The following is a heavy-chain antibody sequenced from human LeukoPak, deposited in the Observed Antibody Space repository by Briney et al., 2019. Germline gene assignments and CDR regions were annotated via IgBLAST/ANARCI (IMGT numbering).Heavy chain of an antibody. CDR1: GFTFSSYA. D-gene: IGHD3-10*01. J-gene: IGHJ3*02. CDR3: ARGRSITLLRGVAMSDGFDI. CDR2: ISDSGGIT. Sequence: TGGSLRLSCAASGFTFSSYAMSWVRQAPGKGLEWVSSISDSGGITYYADSVKGRFTISRDNSKNTLYLQMNGLRAEDTAVYYCARGRSITLLRGVAMSDGFDIWGQGAMVTVSS. V-gene: IGHV3-23*01.